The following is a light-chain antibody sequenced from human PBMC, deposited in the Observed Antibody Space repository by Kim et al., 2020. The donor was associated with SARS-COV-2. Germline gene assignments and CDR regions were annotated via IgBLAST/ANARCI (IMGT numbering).Light chain of an antibody. CDR3: QQYNNWPPWT. V-gene: IGKV3-15*01. CDR2: GAS. Sequence: SPGERATLSCRASQSVSSNFAWYQQKPGQAPRLLIYGASTSATGIPARFSGSGSGTEFTLTISSLQSEDFAVKYCQQYNNWPPWTFGQGTKVDIK. CDR1: QSVSSN. J-gene: IGKJ1*01.